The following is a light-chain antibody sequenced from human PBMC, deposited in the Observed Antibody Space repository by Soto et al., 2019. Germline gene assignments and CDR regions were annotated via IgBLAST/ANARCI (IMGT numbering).Light chain of an antibody. Sequence: QLTQSPSSLSASVGDRVTITCRASQDVSRYLAWYQQKAGKAPKLLIYGASTLQGGVPSRFSGFGSGTEFTLTISSLQPEDFATYHCQQLQRTPFTFGPGTTGDV. CDR2: GAS. CDR3: QQLQRTPFT. J-gene: IGKJ3*01. CDR1: QDVSRY. V-gene: IGKV1-9*01.